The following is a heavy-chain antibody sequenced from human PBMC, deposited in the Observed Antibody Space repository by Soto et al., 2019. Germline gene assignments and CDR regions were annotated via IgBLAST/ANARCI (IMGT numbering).Heavy chain of an antibody. CDR1: EFTFSTYW. CDR3: VRDGLCIAARWEGTGFVP. J-gene: IGHJ5*02. Sequence: EVQLVESGGGLVQPGGSLRLSCAASEFTFSTYWMHWIRQVPGKGLEWVSRINSDASDTYYADSVKGRFTISRDNAKNALQSEMLSLRAEDAAVYYGVRDGLCIAARWEGTGFVPWGPGTLVRVPS. CDR2: INSDASDT. V-gene: IGHV3-74*01. D-gene: IGHD1-26*01.